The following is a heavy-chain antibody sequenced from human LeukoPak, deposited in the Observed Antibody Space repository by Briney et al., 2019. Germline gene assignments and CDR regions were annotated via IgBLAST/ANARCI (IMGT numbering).Heavy chain of an antibody. CDR2: INHSGNT. V-gene: IGHV4-34*01. CDR1: GGSFSAYY. Sequence: SETLSLTCAVYGGSFSAYYWSWIRQTPGKELEWIGEINHSGNTKYNPSLKSRVAMSVDTSKNQFSLYLRSVTAADTAVYYCARGSTVTMIVAYWGQGTRVTVSS. J-gene: IGHJ4*02. CDR3: ARGSTVTMIVAY. D-gene: IGHD3-22*01.